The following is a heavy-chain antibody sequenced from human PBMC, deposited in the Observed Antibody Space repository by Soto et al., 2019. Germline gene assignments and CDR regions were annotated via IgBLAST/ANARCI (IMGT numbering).Heavy chain of an antibody. CDR1: GFTFNPYN. V-gene: IGHV3-21*01. D-gene: IGHD1-1*01. CDR2: ISTSSSYI. J-gene: IGHJ5*01. CDR3: GRGLERATSKNWFDS. Sequence: EVQLVESGGGLVKPGGSLRLSCEGSGFTFNPYNMNWVRQAPGKGLEWVASISTSSSYIYYAASVEGRFTVSRDNAQNSLYLEMSDLRDGDTAVYYCGRGLERATSKNWFDSWGQGTQVTVSS.